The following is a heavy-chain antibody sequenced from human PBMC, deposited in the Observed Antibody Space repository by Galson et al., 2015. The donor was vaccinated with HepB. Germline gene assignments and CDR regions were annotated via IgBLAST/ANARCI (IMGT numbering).Heavy chain of an antibody. CDR3: ARVKDYYDSSGYPHGAFDI. V-gene: IGHV1-18*04. D-gene: IGHD3-22*01. CDR1: GYTFTSYG. CDR2: ISAYNGNT. J-gene: IGHJ3*02. Sequence: SVKVSCKASGYTFTSYGISWARQAPGQGLEWMGWISAYNGNTNYAQKLQGRVTMTTDTSTSTAYMELRSLRSDDTAVYYCARVKDYYDSSGYPHGAFDIWGQGTMVTVSS.